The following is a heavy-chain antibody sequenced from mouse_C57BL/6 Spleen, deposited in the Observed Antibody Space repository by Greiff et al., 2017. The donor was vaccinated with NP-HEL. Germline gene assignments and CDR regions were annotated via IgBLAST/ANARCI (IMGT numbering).Heavy chain of an antibody. J-gene: IGHJ3*01. V-gene: IGHV14-3*01. CDR1: GFNIKNTY. CDR2: IDPANGNT. D-gene: IGHD2-2*01. CDR3: ARVGVTAYAY. Sequence: VQLKESVAELVRPGASVKLSCTASGFNIKNTYMHWVKQRPEQGLEWIGRIDPANGNTKYAPKFQGKATITADPSSNTAYLPLSILTSSASSIFYCARVGVTAYAYGGKGTLVTVSA.